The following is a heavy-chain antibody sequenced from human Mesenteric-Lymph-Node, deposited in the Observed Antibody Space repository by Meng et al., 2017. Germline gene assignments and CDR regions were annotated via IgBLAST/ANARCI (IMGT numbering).Heavy chain of an antibody. V-gene: IGHV5-51*01. CDR2: IHPGDSET. CDR3: ARQLKPSDSHPKTALDI. J-gene: IGHJ3*02. D-gene: IGHD2-21*02. Sequence: GESLKISCKGSGYSFSNHWIGWVRQLPGKGLECMGIIHPGDSETTYSPSFQGQVTISVDKSISTAYLQWHSLKASDTAMYYCARQLKPSDSHPKTALDIWGQGTRVTVSS. CDR1: GYSFSNHW.